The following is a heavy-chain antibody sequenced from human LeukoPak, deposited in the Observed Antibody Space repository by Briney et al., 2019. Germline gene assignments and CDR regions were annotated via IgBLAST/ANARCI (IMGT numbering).Heavy chain of an antibody. CDR3: ARSPGRWGAFDI. V-gene: IGHV5-51*01. Sequence: GESLKISCKGSGFRFTGYWIGWVRQMPGKGLEWMGIIYPGDSDTIYSPSFQGQVTISADKSISTAYVQWSSLKASDTAMYYCARSPGRWGAFDIWGQGTMVTVSS. D-gene: IGHD4-23*01. CDR1: GFRFTGYW. J-gene: IGHJ3*02. CDR2: IYPGDSDT.